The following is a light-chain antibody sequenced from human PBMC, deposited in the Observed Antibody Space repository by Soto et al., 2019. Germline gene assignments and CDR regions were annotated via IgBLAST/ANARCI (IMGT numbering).Light chain of an antibody. CDR1: QSVSNN. CDR3: QQYSSWPFT. J-gene: IGKJ3*01. Sequence: EIVLTQSPATLSVFPGEKATLSCGASQSVSNNLAWYHQKPGQAPRHLIYGASTRATGVPARFSGSGSGTEFTLTISSLQSEDSAIYYCQQYSSWPFTFGHGTKVAIE. V-gene: IGKV3-15*01. CDR2: GAS.